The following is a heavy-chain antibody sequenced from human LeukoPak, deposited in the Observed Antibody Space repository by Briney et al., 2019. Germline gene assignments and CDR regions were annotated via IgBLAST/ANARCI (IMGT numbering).Heavy chain of an antibody. J-gene: IGHJ4*02. D-gene: IGHD1-26*01. V-gene: IGHV3-49*03. CDR3: TREGIVGATTLDY. CDR1: GFTFGDYA. CDR2: IRSKAYGGTT. Sequence: GGSLRLSCTASGFTFGDYAMSWFRQAPGKGLEWVGFIRSKAYGGTTEYAASVKGRFTISRDDSKSIAHLQMNSLKTEDTAVYYCTREGIVGATTLDYWGQRTLFTVSS.